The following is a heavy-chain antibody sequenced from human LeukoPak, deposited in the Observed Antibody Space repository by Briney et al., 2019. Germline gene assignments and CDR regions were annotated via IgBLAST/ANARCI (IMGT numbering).Heavy chain of an antibody. D-gene: IGHD6-19*01. J-gene: IGHJ4*02. CDR3: ARDGSGWSHFDY. Sequence: PSETLSLTCTVSGGSISSYYWSWIRQPPGKGLEWIGYIYYSGSTNYNPSLKSRVTISVDTSKNQFSLKLSSVTAADTAVYYCARDGSGWSHFDYWGQGTLVAVSS. CDR2: IYYSGST. CDR1: GGSISSYY. V-gene: IGHV4-59*01.